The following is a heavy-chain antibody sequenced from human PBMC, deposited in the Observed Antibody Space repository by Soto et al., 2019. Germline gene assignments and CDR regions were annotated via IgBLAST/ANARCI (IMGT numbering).Heavy chain of an antibody. V-gene: IGHV1-18*01. CDR1: GYTFTTYG. CDR3: AREGEMPYYYYGLDV. CDR2: ISGYDGHT. J-gene: IGHJ6*02. D-gene: IGHD3-16*01. Sequence: QVQLVQSGAEVRKPGASVKVSCKASGYTFTTYGITWVRQAPGQVLEWRGWISGYDGHTKYAQKFQGRVIMTTDTSTSTVYMDLRSLRSYDTAVYYCAREGEMPYYYYGLDVWGQGTTVTVSS.